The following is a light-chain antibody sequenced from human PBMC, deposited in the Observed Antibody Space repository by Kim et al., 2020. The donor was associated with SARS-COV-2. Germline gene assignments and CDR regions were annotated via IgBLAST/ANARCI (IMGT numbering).Light chain of an antibody. CDR3: QYYGSPIT. Sequence: LYPGERAPRSCRADQSVISNYLAWYQQIHGQAPRLLIYAACSRATGIPDRFRGSGSGTEFTLTISRLEAEDSAVYYCQYYGSPITFGQGTRLEIK. J-gene: IGKJ5*01. V-gene: IGKV3-20*01. CDR2: AAC. CDR1: QSVISNY.